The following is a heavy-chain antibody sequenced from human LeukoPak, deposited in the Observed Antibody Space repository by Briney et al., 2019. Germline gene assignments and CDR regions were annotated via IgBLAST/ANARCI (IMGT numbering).Heavy chain of an antibody. V-gene: IGHV4-34*01. D-gene: IGHD3-16*01. CDR1: GGSFSNYD. J-gene: IGHJ4*02. CDR2: INHSGST. Sequence: SETLSLTCGVYGGSFSNYDWNWIRQPPGKGLEWIGEINHSGSTSYNPSLKSRVTISVDTSKNQFSLKLNSVTAADTALYYCARQYYGYSGGGLDYWGQGTLVTVSS. CDR3: ARQYYGYSGGGLDY.